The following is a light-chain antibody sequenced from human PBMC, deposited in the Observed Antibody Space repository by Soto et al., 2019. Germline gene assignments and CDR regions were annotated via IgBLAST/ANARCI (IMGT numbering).Light chain of an antibody. CDR3: QHYGSSPPFT. CDR2: GAS. V-gene: IGKV3-20*01. CDR1: QSISSSF. Sequence: EIVLTQSPGTLSLSPGERATLSCRTSQSISSSFLAWYQQIPGQAPRLLIYGASSRVTGIPDRFSGSGSGTDFPLTISRLEPEDFAVYYCQHYGSSPPFTFGPGTRVDIK. J-gene: IGKJ3*01.